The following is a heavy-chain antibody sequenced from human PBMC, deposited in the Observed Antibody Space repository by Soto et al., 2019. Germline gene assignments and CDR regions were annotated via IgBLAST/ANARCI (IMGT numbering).Heavy chain of an antibody. V-gene: IGHV1-69*13. D-gene: IGHD2-2*01. CDR2: IIPIFGTA. CDR1: GGAFSSYA. CDR3: ARSYQPADAFDI. Sequence: SVKVSCKASGGAFSSYAISWVRQAPGQGLEWMGGIIPIFGTANYAQKFQGRVTITADESTSTAYMELSSLRSEDTAVYYCARSYQPADAFDIWGQGTMVTVSS. J-gene: IGHJ3*02.